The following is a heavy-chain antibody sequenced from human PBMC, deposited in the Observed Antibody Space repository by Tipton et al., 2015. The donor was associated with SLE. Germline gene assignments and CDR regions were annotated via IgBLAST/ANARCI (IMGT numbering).Heavy chain of an antibody. CDR2: ISSSRSTI. CDR1: GFTFSSYS. V-gene: IGHV3-48*01. D-gene: IGHD6-6*01. Sequence: SLRLSCAASGFTFSSYSMNWVRQAPGKGLEWVSYISSSRSTIYYADSVKGRFTISRDTAKNSLYLQMTSLRAEDTAVYYCARDRDSSLGYWGQGTLVTVSS. J-gene: IGHJ4*02. CDR3: ARDRDSSLGY.